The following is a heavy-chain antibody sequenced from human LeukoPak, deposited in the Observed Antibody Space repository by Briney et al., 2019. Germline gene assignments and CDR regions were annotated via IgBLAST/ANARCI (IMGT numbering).Heavy chain of an antibody. J-gene: IGHJ2*01. D-gene: IGHD2-21*01. CDR1: GYAIGSSHY. Sequence: PSVTLSLTCDVSGYAIGSSHYWGWIRQPPGRGLQWIGHVNFHGTSAYNASLRGRVTISIEASKNRFSLRLTSVTGADAAIYYCARVVSQAAPDWYMDVWGGGTVVIVSS. CDR3: ARVVSQAAPDWYMDV. V-gene: IGHV4-38-2*01. CDR2: VNFHGTS.